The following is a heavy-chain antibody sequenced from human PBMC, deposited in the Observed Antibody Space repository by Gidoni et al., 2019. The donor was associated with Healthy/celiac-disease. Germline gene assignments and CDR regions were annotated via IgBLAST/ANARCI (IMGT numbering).Heavy chain of an antibody. CDR3: ARSDDYGEGHYYYYYGMDV. V-gene: IGHV1-69*02. Sequence: QVQLVQSGAEVKKPGSSVKVSCKASGGTFSSYTISWVRQAPGQGLEWMGRIIPILGIANYAQKFQGRVTITADKSTSTAYMELSSLRSEDTAVYYCARSDDYGEGHYYYYYGMDVWGQGTTVTVSS. J-gene: IGHJ6*02. CDR2: IIPILGIA. D-gene: IGHD4-17*01. CDR1: GGTFSSYT.